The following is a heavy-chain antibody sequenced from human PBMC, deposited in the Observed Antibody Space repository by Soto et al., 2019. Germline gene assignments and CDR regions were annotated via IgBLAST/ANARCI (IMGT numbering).Heavy chain of an antibody. CDR1: GFTFSSYA. D-gene: IGHD5-12*01. CDR2: ISGSGTRT. Sequence: PGGSLRLSCAASGFTFSSYAMSWVRQAPGKGLEWVSEISGSGTRTNYADSVKGRFTISRDNSKNTLYLQMNSLRAEDTAVYYCAKDAGDSSQCDYWGQGTLVTVSS. CDR3: AKDAGDSSQCDY. J-gene: IGHJ4*02. V-gene: IGHV3-23*01.